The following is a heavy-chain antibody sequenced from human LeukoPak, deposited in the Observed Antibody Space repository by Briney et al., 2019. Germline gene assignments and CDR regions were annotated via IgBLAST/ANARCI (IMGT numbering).Heavy chain of an antibody. CDR2: FDHENDEA. Sequence: ASVKVSCKVSGYTFSGLSMYWVRQGPGKGLEWMGSFDHENDEATYAQKFQGRISMTEDGTTQTAYMELSNLTSEDTAAYYCATDGSGRYSVECWGQGTLVSVSS. CDR1: GYTFSGLS. V-gene: IGHV1-24*01. J-gene: IGHJ4*02. D-gene: IGHD3-10*01. CDR3: ATDGSGRYSVEC.